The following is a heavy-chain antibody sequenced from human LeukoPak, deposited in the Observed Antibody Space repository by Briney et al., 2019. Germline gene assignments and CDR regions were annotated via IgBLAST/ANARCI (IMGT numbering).Heavy chain of an antibody. Sequence: ASVKVSCKASGYTFTGYYMHWVRQAPGQGLEWMGWINPNSGGTNYAQKFQGRVTMTRDTSISTAYMELSRLRSDDTAVYYCARGTPLGYYYYYMDVWGKGTTVTVSS. D-gene: IGHD1-14*01. CDR1: GYTFTGYY. CDR3: ARGTPLGYYYYYMDV. V-gene: IGHV1-2*02. CDR2: INPNSGGT. J-gene: IGHJ6*03.